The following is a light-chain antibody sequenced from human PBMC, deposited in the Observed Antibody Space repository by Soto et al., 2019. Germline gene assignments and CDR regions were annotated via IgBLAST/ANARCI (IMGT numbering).Light chain of an antibody. V-gene: IGKV3-20*01. CDR2: RAA. CDR3: QQYGRSPIT. Sequence: EAVLTQSPGTLSLSPGERVTLTCRASQTITSDYLAWFQQRPGQAPRLLITRAAFRATGIPDRFSGSGSGAHFTLTISRLETEDFGVYYCQQYGRSPITFGQGTRLETK. CDR1: QTITSDY. J-gene: IGKJ5*01.